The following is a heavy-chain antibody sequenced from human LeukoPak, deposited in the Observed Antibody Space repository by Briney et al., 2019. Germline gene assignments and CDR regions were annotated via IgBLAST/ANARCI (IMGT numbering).Heavy chain of an antibody. Sequence: GGSLRLSCAASGFTFSSYAMSWVRQAPGKGLEWVSAISGSGGSTYYADSVKGRFTISRDNSKNTLYLQMNSLRAEDTAVYYCAKDASVTMIVEAPKTIDYWGQGTLVTVSS. CDR2: ISGSGGST. J-gene: IGHJ4*02. CDR3: AKDASVTMIVEAPKTIDY. CDR1: GFTFSSYA. V-gene: IGHV3-23*01. D-gene: IGHD3-22*01.